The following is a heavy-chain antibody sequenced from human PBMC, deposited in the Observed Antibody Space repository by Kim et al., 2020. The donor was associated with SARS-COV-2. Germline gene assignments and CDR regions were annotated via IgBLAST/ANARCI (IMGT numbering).Heavy chain of an antibody. CDR1: GYTFTSYY. CDR2: INPSGGST. Sequence: ASVKVSCKASGYTFTSYYMHWVRQAPGQGLEWMGIINPSGGSTSYAQKFQGRVTMTRDTSTSTVYMELSSLRSEDTAVYYCAGSFHVWSMIVVVKMSGDAFDIWGQGTMVTVSS. J-gene: IGHJ3*02. V-gene: IGHV1-46*01. CDR3: AGSFHVWSMIVVVKMSGDAFDI. D-gene: IGHD3-22*01.